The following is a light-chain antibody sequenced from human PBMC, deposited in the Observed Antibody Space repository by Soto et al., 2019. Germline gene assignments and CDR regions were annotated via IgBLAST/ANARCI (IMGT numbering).Light chain of an antibody. CDR2: AAS. Sequence: AIRMTQSPSSLSASTGDRVTITCRASQGISSYLAWYQQKPGKAPNLLIYAASTLQSGVPSRFSGSGSGTDFTLTISSLQPEDFATYYCQQSYSTPLTFGGGTKVDNK. J-gene: IGKJ4*01. CDR1: QGISSY. V-gene: IGKV1-8*01. CDR3: QQSYSTPLT.